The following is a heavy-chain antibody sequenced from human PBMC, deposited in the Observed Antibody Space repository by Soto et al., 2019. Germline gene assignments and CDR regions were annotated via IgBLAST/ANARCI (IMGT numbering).Heavy chain of an antibody. Sequence: PGESLKISCKGSGYRFTSYWIAWVRQMPGKGLEWMGISYPGDSNTRYSPSFQGQVTMSFDNSISTAYLQWNNLKPSDTAMYYCARTSAAGKYYYGMDVWGQGTTVTVSS. CDR1: GYRFTSYW. CDR2: SYPGDSNT. J-gene: IGHJ6*02. V-gene: IGHV5-51*01. CDR3: ARTSAAGKYYYGMDV. D-gene: IGHD6-13*01.